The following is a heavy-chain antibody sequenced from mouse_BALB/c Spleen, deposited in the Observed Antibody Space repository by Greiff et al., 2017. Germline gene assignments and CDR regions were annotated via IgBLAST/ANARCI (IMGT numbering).Heavy chain of an antibody. CDR1: GFAFSSYD. J-gene: IGHJ3*01. D-gene: IGHD2-3*01. Sequence: EVHLVESGGGLVKPGGSLKLSCAASGFAFSSYDMSWVRQTPEKRLEWVAYISSGGGSTYYPDTVKGRFTISRDNAKNTLYLQMSSLKSEDTAMYYCARHGDYDGYYVTWFAYWGQGTLVTVSA. CDR3: ARHGDYDGYYVTWFAY. CDR2: ISSGGGST. V-gene: IGHV5-12-1*01.